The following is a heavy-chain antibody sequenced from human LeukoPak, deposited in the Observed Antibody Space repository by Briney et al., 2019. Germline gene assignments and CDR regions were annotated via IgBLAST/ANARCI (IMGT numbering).Heavy chain of an antibody. CDR1: GSTFSSYE. J-gene: IGHJ5*02. D-gene: IGHD2-15*01. Sequence: PGGSLRLSCAASGSTFSSYEMNWVRQAPGKGLEWVSSISSSGSSRYYADSVKGRFTISRDNAKNSMYLQMNSLRAEDTAVYYCARDVGSHFEQGYNYFDPWGQGTLVTVSS. V-gene: IGHV3-21*01. CDR3: ARDVGSHFEQGYNYFDP. CDR2: ISSSGSSR.